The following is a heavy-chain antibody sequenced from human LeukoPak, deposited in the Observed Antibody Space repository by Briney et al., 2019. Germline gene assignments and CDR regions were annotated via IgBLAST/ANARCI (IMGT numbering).Heavy chain of an antibody. V-gene: IGHV4-39*07. D-gene: IGHD3-10*01. J-gene: IGHJ5*02. CDR3: ARAMGFGELLGNWFDP. CDR2: LYYSGST. CDR1: GGSISSTIYY. Sequence: SETLSLTCTVSGGSISSTIYYWGWIRQPPGKGLEWIGSLYYSGSTYYNPSLKSRVTISVDTSKNQFSLKLSSVTAADTAVYYCARAMGFGELLGNWFDPWGQGTLVTVSS.